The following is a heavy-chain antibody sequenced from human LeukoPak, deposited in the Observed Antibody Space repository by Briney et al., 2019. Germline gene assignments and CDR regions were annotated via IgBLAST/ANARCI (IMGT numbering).Heavy chain of an antibody. D-gene: IGHD3-16*02. Sequence: GESLKISCKGSGYSFTSYWIGWVRQMPGKGLEWMGIIYPGDSDTRYSPSFQGQVTISADKSTSTAYLQWSSLKASDTAMYYCARFDYVWGSYRSTVNAFDIWGQGTMVTVSS. CDR3: ARFDYVWGSYRSTVNAFDI. V-gene: IGHV5-51*01. CDR2: IYPGDSDT. J-gene: IGHJ3*02. CDR1: GYSFTSYW.